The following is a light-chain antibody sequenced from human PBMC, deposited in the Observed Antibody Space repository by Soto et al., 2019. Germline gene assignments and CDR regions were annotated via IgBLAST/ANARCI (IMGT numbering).Light chain of an antibody. CDR1: QGIDSS. Sequence: ILLTQSPSSLSASVGDRVTITCRASQGIDSSFAWYQQKPGKAPKLLIYGASSLPSGVPSRFSGSGSGTEFTLTISSLQPEDFATYYCQQAYSFPPITFGQGTRLEI. CDR2: GAS. V-gene: IGKV1-9*01. CDR3: QQAYSFPPIT. J-gene: IGKJ5*01.